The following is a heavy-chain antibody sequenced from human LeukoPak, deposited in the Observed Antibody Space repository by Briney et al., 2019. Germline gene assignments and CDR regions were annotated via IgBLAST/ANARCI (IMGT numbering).Heavy chain of an antibody. CDR3: AKASYGDYVYYYYYGMDV. V-gene: IGHV3-30*18. CDR1: GFTFSSYG. J-gene: IGHJ6*02. D-gene: IGHD4-17*01. CDR2: ISYDGSKK. Sequence: GGSLRLSCAASGFTFSSYGMHWVSQAPGKGLEWVAVISYDGSKKYYADSVKGRFTISRDNSKNTLYLQMNSLRAEDTAVYYCAKASYGDYVYYYYYGMDVWGQGTTVTVSS.